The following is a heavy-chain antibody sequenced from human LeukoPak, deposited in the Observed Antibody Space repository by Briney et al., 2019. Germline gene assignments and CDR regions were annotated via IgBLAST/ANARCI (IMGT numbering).Heavy chain of an antibody. CDR1: GFTFSSYW. CDR2: IKQDGSEK. V-gene: IGHV3-7*01. Sequence: GGSLRLSCAASGFTFSSYWMSLVRQAPGKGLEWVANIKQDGSEKYYVDSVKGRFTISRDNAKNSLYLQMNSLRAEDTAVYYCATKPGAAVAGTHYYYYMDVWGKGTTVTVSS. CDR3: ATKPGAAVAGTHYYYYMDV. J-gene: IGHJ6*03. D-gene: IGHD6-19*01.